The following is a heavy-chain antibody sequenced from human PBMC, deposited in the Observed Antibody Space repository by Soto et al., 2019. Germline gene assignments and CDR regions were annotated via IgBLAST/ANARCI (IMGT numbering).Heavy chain of an antibody. D-gene: IGHD3-16*01. CDR1: GASMSSHY. CDR3: ARADPDASVGY. CDR2: ISYSGST. J-gene: IGHJ4*02. Sequence: PSETLSLTCTVSGASMSSHYWTWLRQSPGKGLEWIEYISYSGSTYYNPSHKSRVTISADTSRNQFSLKLSAVISADTAVYYCARADPDASVGYWGQGTLVTVSS. V-gene: IGHV4-59*11.